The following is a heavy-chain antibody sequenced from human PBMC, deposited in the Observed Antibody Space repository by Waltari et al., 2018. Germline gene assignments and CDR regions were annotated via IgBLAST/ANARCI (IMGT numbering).Heavy chain of an antibody. Sequence: QVQLVQSGAEVKKPGSSMKVSCKASGGTFSSYAISWVRQAPGQGLEWMGRIIPILGIANYAQKFQGRVTITADKSTSTAYMELSSLRSEDTAVYYCARDDITGTMSFDYWGQGTLVTVSS. V-gene: IGHV1-69*04. J-gene: IGHJ4*02. CDR2: IIPILGIA. CDR3: ARDDITGTMSFDY. D-gene: IGHD1-7*01. CDR1: GGTFSSYA.